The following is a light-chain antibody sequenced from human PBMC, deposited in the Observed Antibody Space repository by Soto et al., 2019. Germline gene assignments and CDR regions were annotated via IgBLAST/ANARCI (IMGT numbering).Light chain of an antibody. CDR3: QQYGLSPRT. CDR2: AAS. Sequence: EIVMTQSPATLSLSPGERATLSCRASQSVSSSYLAWYQQKPGQAPRLFIYAASIRATGIPDRFSGSGSGTDFTLTISRLEPEDFAVYYCQQYGLSPRTFGRGTKVEIK. CDR1: QSVSSSY. J-gene: IGKJ1*01. V-gene: IGKV3-20*01.